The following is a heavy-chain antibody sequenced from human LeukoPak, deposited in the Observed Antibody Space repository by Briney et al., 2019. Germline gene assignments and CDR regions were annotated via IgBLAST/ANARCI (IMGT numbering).Heavy chain of an antibody. J-gene: IGHJ4*02. CDR1: GYSISSGYY. D-gene: IGHD3-22*01. CDR2: IYHSGST. Sequence: PSETLSLTCTVSGYSISSGYYWGWIRQPPGKGLEWIGSIYHSGSTYYNPSLKSRVTISVDTSKNQFSLKLSSVTAADTAVYYCARDSNYYDSSGYSFDYWGQGTLVTVSS. CDR3: ARDSNYYDSSGYSFDY. V-gene: IGHV4-38-2*02.